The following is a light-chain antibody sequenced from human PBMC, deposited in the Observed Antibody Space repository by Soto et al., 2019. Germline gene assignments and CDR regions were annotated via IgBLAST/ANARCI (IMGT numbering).Light chain of an antibody. J-gene: IGKJ3*01. CDR2: DAS. CDR3: QQRSNWPLA. V-gene: IGKV3-11*01. CDR1: QSVSSY. Sequence: EIVLTQSPATLYLSPGERATLSCRASQSVSSYLAWHQQKHGQAPRLLIYDASNRATGIPARFSGSGSGTDFTLTISDLEPEDCAVYYCQQRSNWPLAFGPGTKVEVK.